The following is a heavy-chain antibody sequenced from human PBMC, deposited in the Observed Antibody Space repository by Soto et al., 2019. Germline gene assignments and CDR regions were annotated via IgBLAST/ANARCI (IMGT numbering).Heavy chain of an antibody. CDR3: AKGIQYGNYFDY. Sequence: GGSLRLSCAASGFTFSSYAMSWVRQAPGKGLEWVLTISDSGGTTYYADSVKGRFTISRDNSKNTVYLQINSLRAEDTAVYYCAKGIQYGNYFDYWGQGALVTVSS. J-gene: IGHJ4*02. CDR2: ISDSGGTT. V-gene: IGHV3-23*01. CDR1: GFTFSSYA. D-gene: IGHD3-10*01.